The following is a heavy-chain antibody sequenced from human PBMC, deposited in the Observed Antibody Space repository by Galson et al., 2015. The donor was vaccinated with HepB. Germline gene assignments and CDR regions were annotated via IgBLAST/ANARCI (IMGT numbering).Heavy chain of an antibody. CDR1: GLTFSSYA. CDR2: ISYDGSNK. CDR3: ARAGGYIDYYYYYGMDV. D-gene: IGHD3-22*01. J-gene: IGHJ6*02. V-gene: IGHV3-30-3*01. Sequence: SLRLSCAASGLTFSSYAMHWVRQAPGKGLEWVAVISYDGSNKYYADSVKGRFTISRDNSKNTLYLQMNSLRAEDTAVYYCARAGGYIDYYYYYGMDVWGQGTTVTVSS.